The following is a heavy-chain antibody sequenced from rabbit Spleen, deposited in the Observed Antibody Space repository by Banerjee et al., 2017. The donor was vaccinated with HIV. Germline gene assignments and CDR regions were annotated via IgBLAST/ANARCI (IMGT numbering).Heavy chain of an antibody. J-gene: IGHJ4*01. D-gene: IGHD6-1*01. CDR3: ARGVVGATGYGYGTYFNL. V-gene: IGHV1S45*01. Sequence: QEQLEESGGDLVKPGGTLTLTCKASGIDFSSYYYMCWVRQAPGKGLEWIACIYTGSSGSTYYASWAKGRFTISKTSSTTVTLQMTSLTAADTATYFCARGVVGATGYGYGTYFNLWGPGTLVTVS. CDR2: IYTGSSGST. CDR1: GIDFSSYYY.